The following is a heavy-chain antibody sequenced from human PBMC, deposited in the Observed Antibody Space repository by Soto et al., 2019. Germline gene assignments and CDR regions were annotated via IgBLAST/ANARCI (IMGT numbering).Heavy chain of an antibody. CDR3: ARGTYDTYYYYYYMDV. CDR1: GFTVSSNY. Sequence: GGSLRLCCAACGFTVSSNYMSWVRQAPGKGLEWVSVIYSGGSTYYADSVKGRFNISRDNSKNTLYLQMNSLRAEDTAVYYCARGTYDTYYYYYYMDVWGKGTTVTVSS. V-gene: IGHV3-66*01. CDR2: IYSGGST. J-gene: IGHJ6*03. D-gene: IGHD3-9*01.